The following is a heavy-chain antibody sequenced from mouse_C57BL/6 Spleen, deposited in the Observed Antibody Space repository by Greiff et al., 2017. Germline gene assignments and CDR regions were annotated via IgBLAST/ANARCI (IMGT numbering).Heavy chain of an antibody. CDR3: ARLASNFDY. J-gene: IGHJ2*01. Sequence: EVQLQQSGPELVKPGASVKIPCKASGYTFTDYNMDWVKQSHGKSLEWIGDINPNNGGTIYNQKFKGKATLTVDKSSSTAYMELRSLTSEDTAVYYCARLASNFDYWGQGTTLTVSS. CDR2: INPNNGGT. CDR1: GYTFTDYN. V-gene: IGHV1-18*01. D-gene: IGHD5-1*01.